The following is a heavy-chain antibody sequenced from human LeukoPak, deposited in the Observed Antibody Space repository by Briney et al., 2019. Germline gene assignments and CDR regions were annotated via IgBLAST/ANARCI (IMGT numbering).Heavy chain of an antibody. D-gene: IGHD3-3*01. CDR3: AREGYDFWSGYLPFDY. CDR2: IYTSGST. CDR1: GGSISSGSYY. Sequence: SQTLSLTCTVSGGSISSGSYYWSWIRQPAGKGLEWIGRIYTSGSTNYNPSLKSRVTISVDSSKNQFSLKLSSVTAAGTAVYYCAREGYDFWSGYLPFDYWGQGTLVTVSS. J-gene: IGHJ4*02. V-gene: IGHV4-61*02.